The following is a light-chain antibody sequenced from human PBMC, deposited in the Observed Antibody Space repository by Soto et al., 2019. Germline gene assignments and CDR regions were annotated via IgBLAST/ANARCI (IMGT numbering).Light chain of an antibody. CDR2: AAS. CDR1: QGISSY. J-gene: IGKJ1*01. V-gene: IGKV1-9*01. Sequence: DIQLTQSPSFMSASVRDRVTITCRASQGISSYLAWYQQKPGKAPKLLIYAASTLQSGVPSRFRGSGSGTEFTLTISRLQPEDFATYYCQQLTSYPRTFGQGTKVEIK. CDR3: QQLTSYPRT.